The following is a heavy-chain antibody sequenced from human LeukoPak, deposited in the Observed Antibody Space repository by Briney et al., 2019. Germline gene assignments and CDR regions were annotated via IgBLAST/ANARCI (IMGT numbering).Heavy chain of an antibody. CDR1: GGSISSYY. CDR3: ARGTDLSTSWYDY. CDR2: IYSSGST. J-gene: IGHJ4*02. V-gene: IGHV4-59*01. Sequence: SETLSLTCTVSGGSISSYYWSWIRQPPGKGLEWIRYIYSSGSTNYNPSLNSRVTISVDTSKNQFSLKLSSVTAADTAVYYCARGTDLSTSWYDYWDQGTLVTVSS. D-gene: IGHD6-13*01.